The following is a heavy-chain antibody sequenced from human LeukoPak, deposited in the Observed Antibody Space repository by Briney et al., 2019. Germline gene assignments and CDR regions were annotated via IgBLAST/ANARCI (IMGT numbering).Heavy chain of an antibody. CDR2: IYYSGST. CDR1: GASISRSSYY. V-gene: IGHV4-39*01. D-gene: IGHD3-3*01. J-gene: IGHJ4*02. Sequence: SETLSLTCTVSGASISRSSYYWGWIRQPPGKGLEWIGSIYYSGSTYYNPSLKSRVTMSEDTSKNQFSLKLRSVTATDTAVYYCARVLNYEFSYWGQGTLAIVSP. CDR3: ARVLNYEFSY.